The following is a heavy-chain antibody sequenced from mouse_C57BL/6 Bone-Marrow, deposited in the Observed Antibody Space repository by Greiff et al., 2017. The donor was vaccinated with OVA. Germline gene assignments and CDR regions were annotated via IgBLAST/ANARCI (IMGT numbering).Heavy chain of an antibody. CDR1: GYTFTSYW. CDR3: ARGYYGSSWYFDV. CDR2: IYPGSGST. J-gene: IGHJ1*03. Sequence: QVQLQQPGAELVKPGASVKLSCKASGYTFTSYWITWVKQRPGQGLEWIGDIYPGSGSTTYNEKFKSKATLTVYTSSSTAYMQLSSLTSEDSEVYDCARGYYGSSWYFDVWGTGPTVTVSS. V-gene: IGHV1-55*01. D-gene: IGHD1-1*01.